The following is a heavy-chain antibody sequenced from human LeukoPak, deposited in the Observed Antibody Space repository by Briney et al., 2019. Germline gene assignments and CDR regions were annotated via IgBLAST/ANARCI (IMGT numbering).Heavy chain of an antibody. CDR3: AREGVRGVILGFDY. CDR1: GFTFSDHY. J-gene: IGHJ4*02. Sequence: LAGRSLRLSCAASGFTFSDHYMDWVRQAPGKGLEWVGRTRNKANSYTTEYAASVKGRFTISRDDSKNSLYLQMNSLKTEDTAVYYCAREGVRGVILGFDYWGQGTLVTVSS. CDR2: TRNKANSYTT. D-gene: IGHD3-10*01. V-gene: IGHV3-72*01.